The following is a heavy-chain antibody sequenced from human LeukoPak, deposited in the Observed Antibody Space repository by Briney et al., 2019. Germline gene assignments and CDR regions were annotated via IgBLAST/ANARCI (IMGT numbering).Heavy chain of an antibody. CDR1: GGSISSSSYY. Sequence: SETLSLTCTVSGGSISSSSYYGGWIRHPPGKGLEWIVSIYYSGSTYYNPSPKKRVTISVDTSKNQFSLKLRSVTAADPDVYSCASQGRPYGDYARRWFDPWGQGTLVTVSS. J-gene: IGHJ5*02. D-gene: IGHD4-17*01. CDR2: IYYSGST. V-gene: IGHV4-39*01. CDR3: ASQGRPYGDYARRWFDP.